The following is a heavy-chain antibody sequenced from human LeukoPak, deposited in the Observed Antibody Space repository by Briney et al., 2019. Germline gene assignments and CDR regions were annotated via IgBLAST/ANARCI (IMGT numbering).Heavy chain of an antibody. V-gene: IGHV4-61*09. CDR1: GGSISSGSYY. Sequence: SQTLSLTCTVSGGSISSGSYYWSWIRQPAGKGVEWIGEINHSGSTNYNPSLKSRVTISVDTSKNQFSLKLSSVTAADTAVYYCAREYYFGSGSYYNGWGQGTLVTVSS. CDR2: INHSGST. D-gene: IGHD3-10*01. CDR3: AREYYFGSGSYYNG. J-gene: IGHJ4*02.